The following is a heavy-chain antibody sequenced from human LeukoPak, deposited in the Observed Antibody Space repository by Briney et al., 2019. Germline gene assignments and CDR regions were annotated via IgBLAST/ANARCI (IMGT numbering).Heavy chain of an antibody. D-gene: IGHD4-17*01. CDR1: GGSISSGGYY. CDR2: IYYSGST. J-gene: IGHJ6*02. Sequence: SETLSLTCTVSGGSISSGGYYWSWIRQYPGKGLEWIGYIYYSGSTYYNPSLKSRVTISVDTSKNQFSLKLSSVTAADTAVYYCARGVATVTTLYYYGMDVWGQGTTVTVSS. V-gene: IGHV4-31*03. CDR3: ARGVATVTTLYYYGMDV.